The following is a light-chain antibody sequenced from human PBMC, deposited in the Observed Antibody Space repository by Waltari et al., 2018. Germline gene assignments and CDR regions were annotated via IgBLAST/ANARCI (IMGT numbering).Light chain of an antibody. J-gene: IGLJ2*01. V-gene: IGLV1-47*01. CDR2: RNN. CDR3: AAWDDSLSAVV. Sequence: QSVLTQPPSASGTPGQRVSISCSGSSSNIGNNFVYWYQQPPATAPKLLTARNNQRPSGVPARVSGSKSGTSASLAISGLRSEDEADYYCAAWDDSLSAVVFGGGTKLTVL. CDR1: SSNIGNNF.